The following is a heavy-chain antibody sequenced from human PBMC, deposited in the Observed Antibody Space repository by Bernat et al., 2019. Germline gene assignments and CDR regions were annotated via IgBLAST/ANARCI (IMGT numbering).Heavy chain of an antibody. CDR3: ARVGYYGSGLDY. CDR1: GGSISSGGYS. D-gene: IGHD3-10*01. Sequence: QLQLQESGSGLVKPSQTLSLTCAVSGGSISSGGYSWSWIRQPPGKGLEWIGYIYHSGSTYYNPSLKSRVTISVDRSKSQFSLKLSSVTAADTAEYYCARVGYYGSGLDYWGQGTLVTVSS. J-gene: IGHJ4*02. CDR2: IYHSGST. V-gene: IGHV4-30-2*01.